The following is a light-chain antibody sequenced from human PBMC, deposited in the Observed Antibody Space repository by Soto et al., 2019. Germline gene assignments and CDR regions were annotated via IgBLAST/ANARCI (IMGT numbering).Light chain of an antibody. CDR2: EVS. J-gene: IGLJ2*01. CDR1: SSDVGGYNY. V-gene: IGLV2-8*01. CDR3: SSYAGSNNFVV. Sequence: QSALTQPPSASGSPGQSVTISCTGTSSDVGGYNYVSWYQQHPGKAHKLMIYEVSKRPSGVPDRFSGSKSGNMASLTVSGLQAEDEADYYCSSYAGSNNFVVFGGGTKVTVL.